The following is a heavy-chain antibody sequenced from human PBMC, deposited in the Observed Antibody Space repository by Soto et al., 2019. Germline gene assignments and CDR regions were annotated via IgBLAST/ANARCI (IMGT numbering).Heavy chain of an antibody. D-gene: IGHD3-10*01. CDR1: GFTFRYSA. V-gene: IGHV3-30*01. CDR2: ISYDGTNT. J-gene: IGHJ4*02. CDR3: ARDHPGGGEYRSGLED. Sequence: QEHLVESGGGVVRPGRSLRLSCAPSGFTFRYSAMHWVRQAPGTGLEWVAVISYDGTNTYYADSVKGRFTISRDNSINTLFLQTNRLRVEDTGVYYCARDHPGGGEYRSGLEDWGQGTLLTVSS.